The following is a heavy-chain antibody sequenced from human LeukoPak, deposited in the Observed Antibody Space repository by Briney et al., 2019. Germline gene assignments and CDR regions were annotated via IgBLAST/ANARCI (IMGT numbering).Heavy chain of an antibody. CDR2: ISYSGST. CDR1: CGSISSYY. Sequence: PSETLSLTCTVSCGSISSYYWSWIRQPPGKGLEWIACISYSGSTKYNPSLKSRVTISVDTSKNQLSLKLSSVTAADTAVYYCAREPGFDSSGYLNWFDPWGQGTLVTVSS. V-gene: IGHV4-59*01. CDR3: AREPGFDSSGYLNWFDP. J-gene: IGHJ5*02. D-gene: IGHD3-22*01.